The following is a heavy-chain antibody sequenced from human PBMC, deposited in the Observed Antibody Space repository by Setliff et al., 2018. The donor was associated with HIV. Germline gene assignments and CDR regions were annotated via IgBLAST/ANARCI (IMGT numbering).Heavy chain of an antibody. CDR1: GYSLSTYA. Sequence: ASVKVSCKASGYSLSTYAISWVRQAPGQGLEWMGWIDSNNGNRNFAQKFQGRVTITADESTSTAYMELSSLRSEDTAVYYCARKMLDVPFDIWGQGTMVTVSS. CDR2: IDSNNGNR. J-gene: IGHJ3*02. D-gene: IGHD1-1*01. CDR3: ARKMLDVPFDI. V-gene: IGHV1-18*01.